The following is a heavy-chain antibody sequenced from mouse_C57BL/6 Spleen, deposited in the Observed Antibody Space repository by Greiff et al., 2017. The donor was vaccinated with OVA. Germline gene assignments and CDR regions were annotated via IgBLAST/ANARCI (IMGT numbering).Heavy chain of an antibody. D-gene: IGHD1-1*02. CDR2: ISYDGSN. J-gene: IGHJ2*01. V-gene: IGHV3-6*01. CDR1: GYSITSGYY. CDR3: AREGAYGYYFDY. Sequence: EVQLVESGPGLVKPSQSLSLTCSVTGYSITSGYYWNWIRQFPGNKLEWMGYISYDGSNNYNPSLKNRISITRDTSKNQFFLKLNSVTTEDTATYYCAREGAYGYYFDYWGQGTTLTVSS.